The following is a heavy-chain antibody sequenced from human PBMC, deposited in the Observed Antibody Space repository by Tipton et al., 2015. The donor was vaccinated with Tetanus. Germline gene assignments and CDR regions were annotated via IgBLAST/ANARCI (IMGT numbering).Heavy chain of an antibody. V-gene: IGHV3-30*03. D-gene: IGHD3-10*01. CDR2: ITFDGNTK. CDR3: AREDGGHFHDSCDS. J-gene: IGHJ4*02. CDR1: GYNFRNNG. Sequence: SLRLSCVASGYNFRNNGMHWVRQAPGKGLEWVAVITFDGNTKYYADSVKGRFTLSRDNSQSTLYLQMNSLKVEDTAVYYCAREDGGHFHDSCDSWGQGALVIVSS.